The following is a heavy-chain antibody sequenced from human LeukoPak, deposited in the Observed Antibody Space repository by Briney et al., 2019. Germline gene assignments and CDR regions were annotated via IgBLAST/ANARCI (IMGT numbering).Heavy chain of an antibody. Sequence: ASVKVSCRASGYTLTSYGISWVRQAPGQGLEWMGWISAYNGNTNYAQKLQGRVTMTTDTSTSTAYMELRSLRSDDTAVYYCARVGGYYPSHWYFDLWGRGTLVTVSS. CDR1: GYTLTSYG. CDR2: ISAYNGNT. V-gene: IGHV1-18*01. D-gene: IGHD3-22*01. CDR3: ARVGGYYPSHWYFDL. J-gene: IGHJ2*01.